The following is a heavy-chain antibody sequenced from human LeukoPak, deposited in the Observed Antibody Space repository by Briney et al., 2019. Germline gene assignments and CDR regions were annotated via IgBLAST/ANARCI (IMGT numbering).Heavy chain of an antibody. V-gene: IGHV4-39*01. CDR3: ARHGAIFGVVTSNWFDP. J-gene: IGHJ5*02. CDR1: GDSHRRRSYH. Sequence: SETLSLPCTVSGDSHRRRSYHWARVRQPPGKGLEWIGSIYYSGSTYYNPSLKSRVTISVDTSKNQFSLKLSSVTAADTAVYYCARHGAIFGVVTSNWFDPWGQGTLVTVSS. D-gene: IGHD3-3*01. CDR2: IYYSGST.